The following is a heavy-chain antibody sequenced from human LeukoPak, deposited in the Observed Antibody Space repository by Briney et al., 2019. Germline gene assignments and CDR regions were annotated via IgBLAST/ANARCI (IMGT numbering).Heavy chain of an antibody. CDR2: ISAYNGNT. D-gene: IGHD5-18*01. CDR1: GYTFTSYG. J-gene: IGHJ4*02. CDR3: ATSGYSYGEFDY. Sequence: SVKVSCKASGYTFTSYGISWVRQAPGRGLEWMGWISAYNGNTNYAQKLQGRVTMTTDTSTSTAYMELRSLRSDDTAVYYCATSGYSYGEFDYWGQGTLVTVSS. V-gene: IGHV1-18*01.